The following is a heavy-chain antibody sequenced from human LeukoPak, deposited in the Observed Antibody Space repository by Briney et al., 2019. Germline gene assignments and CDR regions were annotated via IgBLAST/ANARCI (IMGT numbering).Heavy chain of an antibody. CDR2: LHPNSGDT. Sequence: ASVTVSCKASGYTFSNYDISWVRQATGQGLEWMGWLHPNSGDTGYAQKFQGRVIMTRDMSTSTVYMELSSLRSEDTAVYYCARDPSYSGYDSLDYWGQGTLATVSS. J-gene: IGHJ4*02. CDR3: ARDPSYSGYDSLDY. CDR1: GYTFSNYD. V-gene: IGHV1-8*01. D-gene: IGHD5-12*01.